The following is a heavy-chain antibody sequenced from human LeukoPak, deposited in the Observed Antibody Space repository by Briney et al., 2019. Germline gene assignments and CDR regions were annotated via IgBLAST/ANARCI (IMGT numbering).Heavy chain of an antibody. CDR1: GFTFSSSW. CDR3: ARSRARDFDY. J-gene: IGHJ4*02. V-gene: IGHV3-7*01. CDR2: INQDGSEE. Sequence: PGGSLRLSCAASGFTFSSSWMTWVRQAPGKGLEWVANINQDGSEEYYVDSVKGRFTISRDNAKNSLYLQINSLTAEDTAVYYCARSRARDFDYWGQGTLVTVSS.